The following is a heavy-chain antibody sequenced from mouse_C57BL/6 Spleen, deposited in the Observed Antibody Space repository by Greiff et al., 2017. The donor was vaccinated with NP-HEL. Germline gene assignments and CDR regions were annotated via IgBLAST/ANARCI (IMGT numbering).Heavy chain of an antibody. D-gene: IGHD2-4*01. CDR3: ARRRLRRGGYAMDY. CDR1: GFTFSDYG. CDR2: ISSGSSTI. V-gene: IGHV5-17*01. J-gene: IGHJ4*01. Sequence: EVQLVESGGGLVKPGGSLKLSCAASGFTFSDYGMHWVRQAPEKGLEWVAYISSGSSTIYYADTVKGRFTISRDNAKNTLFLQMTSLRSEDTAMYYCARRRLRRGGYAMDYWGQGTSVTVSS.